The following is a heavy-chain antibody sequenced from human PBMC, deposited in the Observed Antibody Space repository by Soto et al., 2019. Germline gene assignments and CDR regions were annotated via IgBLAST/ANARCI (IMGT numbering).Heavy chain of an antibody. J-gene: IGHJ6*02. V-gene: IGHV3-30-3*01. D-gene: IGHD3-16*01. CDR2: ISYDGSNK. CDR3: ARDGGVYYYYGMDV. Sequence: PGGSLRLSCAASGFTFSSYAMHWVRQAPGKGLEWVAVISYDGSNKYYADSVKGRFTISRDNSKNTLYLQMNSLRAEDTAVYYCARDGGVYYYYGMDVWGQGTTVTVSS. CDR1: GFTFSSYA.